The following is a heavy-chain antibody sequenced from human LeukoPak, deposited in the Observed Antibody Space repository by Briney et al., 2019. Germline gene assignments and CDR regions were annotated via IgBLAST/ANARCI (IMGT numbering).Heavy chain of an antibody. CDR1: GFTFSSYW. V-gene: IGHV3-7*01. Sequence: GGSLRLSCAASGFTFSSYWMSWVRQAPGKGLEWVANIKQDGSEKYYVDSVKGRFTISRDNAKNSLYLQMNSLRAEDTAVYYCARVYCSGGSCYRPYFDYWGQGTLVTVSS. J-gene: IGHJ4*02. D-gene: IGHD2-15*01. CDR3: ARVYCSGGSCYRPYFDY. CDR2: IKQDGSEK.